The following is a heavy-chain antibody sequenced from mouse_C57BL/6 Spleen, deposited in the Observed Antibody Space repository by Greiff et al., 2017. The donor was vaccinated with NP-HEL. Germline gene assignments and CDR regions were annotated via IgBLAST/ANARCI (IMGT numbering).Heavy chain of an antibody. CDR1: GSTFTSYW. Sequence: VQLQQPGAALVKPGASVKLSCKASGSTFTSYWMQWVKQRPGQGLAWIGEIDPSDSYTNYNQKFKGKATLTVDTSSSTAYMQLSSLTSEDSAVYYCASATVGEVDYWGQVTSVTVSS. CDR2: IDPSDSYT. D-gene: IGHD1-1*01. J-gene: IGHJ4*01. V-gene: IGHV1-50*01. CDR3: ASATVGEVDY.